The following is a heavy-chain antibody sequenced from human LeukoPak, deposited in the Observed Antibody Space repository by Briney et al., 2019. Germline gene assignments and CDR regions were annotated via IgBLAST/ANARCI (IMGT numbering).Heavy chain of an antibody. CDR1: GFTFSSYS. V-gene: IGHV3-7*01. CDR3: AREPYYYGSGSFDY. CDR2: IKQDGSEK. J-gene: IGHJ4*02. Sequence: PGGSLRLSCAASGFTFSSYSMSWVRQAPGKGLEWVANIKQDGSEKYYVDSVKGRFTISRDNAKNSLYLQMNSLRAEDTAVYYCAREPYYYGSGSFDYWGQGTLVTVSS. D-gene: IGHD3-10*01.